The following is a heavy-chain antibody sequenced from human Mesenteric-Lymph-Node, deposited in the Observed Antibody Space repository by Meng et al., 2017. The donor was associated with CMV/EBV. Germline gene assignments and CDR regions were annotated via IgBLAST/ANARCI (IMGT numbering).Heavy chain of an antibody. CDR1: GDSIPRNNAA. Sequence: QIQLSQAGPGLGKSSHTLSGTFTISGDSIPRNNAALNWIRQSPSRGLEWLGRTYYRSESYNDYAVSVKSRISVNLDTSKNQLSLHLNFVTPEDTAVYYCAYFGDLPPLWWGQGTLVTVSS. J-gene: IGHJ4*02. CDR2: TYYRSESYN. CDR3: AYFGDLPPLW. D-gene: IGHD3-16*01. V-gene: IGHV6-1*01.